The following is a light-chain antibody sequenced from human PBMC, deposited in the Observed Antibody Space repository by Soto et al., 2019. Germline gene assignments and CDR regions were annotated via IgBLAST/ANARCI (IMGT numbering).Light chain of an antibody. CDR2: AAS. Sequence: DIQMTQSPSSLSASVGDRVTITCRASESISTYVNWYQQKPGKAPKLLIYAASNLQSGVPSRFSGSGSGTDFTLTISSLQPEDFATFYCQQSYSTPPWTFGQGTKVEIK. J-gene: IGKJ1*01. CDR1: ESISTY. V-gene: IGKV1-39*01. CDR3: QQSYSTPPWT.